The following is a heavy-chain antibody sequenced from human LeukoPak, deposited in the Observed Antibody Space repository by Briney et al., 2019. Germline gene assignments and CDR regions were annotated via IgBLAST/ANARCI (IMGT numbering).Heavy chain of an antibody. D-gene: IGHD5-24*01. CDR2: IYYSGST. Sequence: SETLSLTCTVSGGSISSSSYYWGWIRQPPGKGLEWIGSIYYSGSTYYNPSLKSRVTISVDTSKNQFSLKLSSVTAADTAVYYCATRDGYNYVFSQLTDYRGQGTLVTVSS. V-gene: IGHV4-39*01. J-gene: IGHJ4*02. CDR1: GGSISSSSYY. CDR3: ATRDGYNYVFSQLTDY.